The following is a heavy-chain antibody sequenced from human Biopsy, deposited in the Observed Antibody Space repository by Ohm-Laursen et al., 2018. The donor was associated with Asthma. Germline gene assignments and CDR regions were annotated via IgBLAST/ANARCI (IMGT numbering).Heavy chain of an antibody. V-gene: IGHV3-21*01. CDR3: ARDAPTGGYIDY. J-gene: IGHJ4*02. D-gene: IGHD7-27*01. Sequence: SLRLSCAVSGFTFSGYTMNWVRQAPGKGLEWVSSITSSSSYIFYADSVKGRFTISRDNPRNSLYLQMNSLRAEDTAVYYCARDAPTGGYIDYWGLGTLVTASS. CDR2: ITSSSSYI. CDR1: GFTFSGYT.